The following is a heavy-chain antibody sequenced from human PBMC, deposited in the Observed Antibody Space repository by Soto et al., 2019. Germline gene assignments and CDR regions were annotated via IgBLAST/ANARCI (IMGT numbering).Heavy chain of an antibody. CDR3: ARHRDIIQRLDY. V-gene: IGHV4-39*01. Sequence: SETLSLTCTVSRGSISSRSHYWGWIRQPPGKKLKWIGSIYNSGSTYYNKSLRSRVAISVDTSKNQFSLKLTSVTAADTAVYFCARHRDIIQRLDYWGHGTLVTVSS. CDR1: RGSISSRSHY. CDR2: IYNSGST. J-gene: IGHJ4*01. D-gene: IGHD3-10*01.